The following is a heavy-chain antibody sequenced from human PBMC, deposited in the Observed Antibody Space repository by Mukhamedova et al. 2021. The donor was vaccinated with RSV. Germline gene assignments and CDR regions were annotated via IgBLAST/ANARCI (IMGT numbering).Heavy chain of an antibody. V-gene: IGHV3-23*01. Sequence: GGSTYYADSVKGRFTISRDNSKNTLFLQMNSLRAEDTAVYYCAKDSRYDQEGAFDLWGQGTMVTVSS. CDR3: AKDSRYDQEGAFDL. J-gene: IGHJ3*01. CDR2: GGST. D-gene: IGHD3-22*01.